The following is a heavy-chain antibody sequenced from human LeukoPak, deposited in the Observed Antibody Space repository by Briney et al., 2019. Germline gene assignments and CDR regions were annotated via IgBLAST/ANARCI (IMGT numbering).Heavy chain of an antibody. CDR2: LSGSGGST. Sequence: GGSLILSCAASGFTFSSYVMSWVRQAPGKGLEWVSTLSGSGGSTYYADSVKGRFTISRDNSKNTLYLQMNSLRAEDTAVYYCAKDHGFHRGNMPYYFDYWGQGTLVTVSS. V-gene: IGHV3-23*01. CDR3: AKDHGFHRGNMPYYFDY. J-gene: IGHJ4*02. D-gene: IGHD2-2*01. CDR1: GFTFSSYV.